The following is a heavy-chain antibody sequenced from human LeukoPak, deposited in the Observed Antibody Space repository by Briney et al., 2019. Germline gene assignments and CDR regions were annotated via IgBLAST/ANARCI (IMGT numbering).Heavy chain of an antibody. Sequence: GGSLRLSCAASGFTFSDYYMSWLRQAPGKGLEWVSYISSSGSTIYYADSVKGRFTISRDNAKNSLYLQMNSLRAEDTAVYYCARDWTPRGIVVVPAAVDYWGQGTLVTVSS. J-gene: IGHJ4*02. CDR3: ARDWTPRGIVVVPAAVDY. D-gene: IGHD2-2*01. CDR2: ISSSGSTI. CDR1: GFTFSDYY. V-gene: IGHV3-11*01.